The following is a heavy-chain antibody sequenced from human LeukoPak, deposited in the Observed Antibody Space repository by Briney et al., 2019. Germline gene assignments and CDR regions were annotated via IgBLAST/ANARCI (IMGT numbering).Heavy chain of an antibody. D-gene: IGHD3-22*01. V-gene: IGHV1-2*02. J-gene: IGHJ4*02. CDR2: INPNSGGT. CDR3: ARSYYYDSSGYYLLTD. CDR1: GYTFTGYY. Sequence: ASVKVSCKASGYTFTGYYMHWVRQAPGQGLEWMGWINPNSGGTNYAQKFQGRVTMTRDTSISTVYMELSSLRSEDTAVYYCARSYYYDSSGYYLLTDWGQGTLVTVSS.